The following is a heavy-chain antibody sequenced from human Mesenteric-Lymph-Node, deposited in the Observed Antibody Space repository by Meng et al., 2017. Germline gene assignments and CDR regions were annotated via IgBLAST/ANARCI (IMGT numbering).Heavy chain of an antibody. J-gene: IGHJ1*01. Sequence: GESLKISCKGSGYSFTSYWIGWVRQMPGKGLEWIGIIYPGDSDTRYSPSFQGQVTISADKSISTAYLQWSSQKASDTAMYYCARGRTYYYGSRSYWPPPDNWGHGTRVTVSS. CDR1: GYSFTSYW. V-gene: IGHV5-51*01. D-gene: IGHD3-10*01. CDR2: IYPGDSDT. CDR3: ARGRTYYYGSRSYWPPPDN.